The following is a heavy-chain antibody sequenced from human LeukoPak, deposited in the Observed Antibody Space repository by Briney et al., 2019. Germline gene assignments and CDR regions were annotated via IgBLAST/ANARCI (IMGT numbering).Heavy chain of an antibody. CDR1: GGSISSSTYY. CDR2: IYYSGST. J-gene: IGHJ3*01. V-gene: IGHV4-39*01. CDR3: ARTYGDYDDAFDV. D-gene: IGHD4-17*01. Sequence: PSETLSLTCTVSGGSISSSTYYWGWIRQPPGKGLEWIVSIYYSGSTYNNPSLKSRVTIFVDTSKNQFSLKLSSVTATDTAVYYCARTYGDYDDAFDVWGQGTMVTVSS.